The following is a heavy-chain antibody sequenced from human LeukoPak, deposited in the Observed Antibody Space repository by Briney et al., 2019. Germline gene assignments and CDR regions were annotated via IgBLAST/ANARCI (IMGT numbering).Heavy chain of an antibody. Sequence: ASVKVSCKASGYTFTGYYMHWVRQAPGQGLEWMGWINPNSGGTNYAQKFQGRVTMTRDTSISTAYMELSRLRSDDTAVYCCARDWDYGDYENDYWGQGTLVTVSS. CDR2: INPNSGGT. V-gene: IGHV1-2*02. J-gene: IGHJ4*02. D-gene: IGHD4-17*01. CDR1: GYTFTGYY. CDR3: ARDWDYGDYENDY.